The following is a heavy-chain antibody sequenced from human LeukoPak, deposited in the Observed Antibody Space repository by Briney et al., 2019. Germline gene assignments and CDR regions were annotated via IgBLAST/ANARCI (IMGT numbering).Heavy chain of an antibody. Sequence: SETLSLTCAVYGGSFSGYYWSWIRQPPGKGLEWIGEINHSGSTNYNPSLKSRVTISVDTSKNPFSLKLSSVTAADTAVYYCARAPHTYYDSSGYAYGGFQHWGQGTLVTVSS. CDR2: INHSGST. V-gene: IGHV4-34*01. CDR1: GGSFSGYY. D-gene: IGHD3-22*01. J-gene: IGHJ1*01. CDR3: ARAPHTYYDSSGYAYGGFQH.